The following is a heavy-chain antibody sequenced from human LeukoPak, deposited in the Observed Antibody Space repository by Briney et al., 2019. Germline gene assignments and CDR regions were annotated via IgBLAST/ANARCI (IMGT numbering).Heavy chain of an antibody. V-gene: IGHV1-8*01. CDR2: MNPNSGNT. J-gene: IGHJ4*02. CDR3: ARTVRQGDIVATIHFDY. D-gene: IGHD5-12*01. CDR1: GYTSTSYD. Sequence: ASVKVSCKASGYTSTSYDINWVRQATGQGLEWMGWMNPNSGNTGYAQKFQGRVTMTRNTSISTAYMELSSLRSEDTAVYYCARTVRQGDIVATIHFDYWGQGTLVTVSS.